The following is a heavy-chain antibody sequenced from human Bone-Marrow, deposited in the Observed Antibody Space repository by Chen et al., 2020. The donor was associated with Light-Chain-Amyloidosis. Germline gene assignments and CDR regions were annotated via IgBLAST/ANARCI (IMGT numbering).Heavy chain of an antibody. CDR3: ARDYYDYVWGSYRYPWFDP. Sequence: QVQLQQWGAGLLKPSETLSLTCAVYGVSFSGYYWSWIRQPPGKGLEWIGEINHSGSTNYNPSLKSRVTISVDTSKNQFSLKLSSVTAADTAVYYCARDYYDYVWGSYRYPWFDPWGQGTLVTVSS. V-gene: IGHV4-34*01. CDR1: GVSFSGYY. J-gene: IGHJ5*02. D-gene: IGHD3-16*02. CDR2: INHSGST.